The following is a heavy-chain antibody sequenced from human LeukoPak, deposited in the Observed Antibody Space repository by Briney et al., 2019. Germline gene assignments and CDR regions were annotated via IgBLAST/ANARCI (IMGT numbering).Heavy chain of an antibody. CDR3: AREHSSGWYENYYYYYGMDV. CDR2: LKQDGSEK. D-gene: IGHD6-19*01. Sequence: GGSLRLSCAASGFTFSSYWMSWVRQAPGKGLEWVANLKQDGSEKYYVDSVKGRFTISRDNAKNSLYLQMNSLRAEDTAVYYCAREHSSGWYENYYYYYGMDVWGKGTTVTVSS. J-gene: IGHJ6*04. CDR1: GFTFSSYW. V-gene: IGHV3-7*03.